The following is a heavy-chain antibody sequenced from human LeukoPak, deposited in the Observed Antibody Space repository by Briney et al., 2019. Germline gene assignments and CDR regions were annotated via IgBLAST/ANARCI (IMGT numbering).Heavy chain of an antibody. CDR1: GFTFGSYA. Sequence: TGESLRLSCVASGFTFGSYAMSWVRQAPGKGLEWVSIITNGGATTYYADSVRGRFTISRDNSKNTLYLQMNSLRAEDTAVYYCVKLSSGSGSQFGFDSWGQGTLVTVSS. J-gene: IGHJ4*02. D-gene: IGHD6-19*01. CDR3: VKLSSGSGSQFGFDS. V-gene: IGHV3-23*01. CDR2: ITNGGATT.